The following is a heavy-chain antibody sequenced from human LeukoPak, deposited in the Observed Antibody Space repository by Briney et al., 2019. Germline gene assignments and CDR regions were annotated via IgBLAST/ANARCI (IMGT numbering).Heavy chain of an antibody. Sequence: QPGGSLRLSCAASGLTFSGAGMHWVRQAPGKGLEWVSAITGNGGRKYYADSDKGRSTISSDNSNSTLYLQMNRLRGEDTAIYYCAKRSCSGTTCYPLDYWGQGTLVTVSS. V-gene: IGHV3-23*01. D-gene: IGHD6-19*01. CDR3: AKRSCSGTTCYPLDY. CDR2: ITGNGGRK. CDR1: GLTFSGAG. J-gene: IGHJ4*02.